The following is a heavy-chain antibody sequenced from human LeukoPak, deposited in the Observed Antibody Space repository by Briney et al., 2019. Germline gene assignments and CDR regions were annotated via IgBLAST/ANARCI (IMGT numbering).Heavy chain of an antibody. J-gene: IGHJ3*02. V-gene: IGHV3-23*01. D-gene: IGHD3-22*01. CDR2: ISGSGGST. CDR1: RFTFSSYA. CDR3: AKDLSPTLYYYDSDAFDI. Sequence: GGSLRLSCAASRFTFSSYAMSWVRQAPGKGLEWVSAISGSGGSTYYAGSVKGRFTISRDNSKNTLYLQMNSLRAEDTAVYYCAKDLSPTLYYYDSDAFDIWGQGTMVTVSS.